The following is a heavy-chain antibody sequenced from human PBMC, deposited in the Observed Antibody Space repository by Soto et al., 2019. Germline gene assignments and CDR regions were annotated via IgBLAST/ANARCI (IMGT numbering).Heavy chain of an antibody. D-gene: IGHD3-10*02. J-gene: IGHJ3*01. CDR2: ISGSGGHT. Sequence: EVQLLESGGHVVQPGESLRLSCTGSGFSFFSYAMSWVRQAPGKGLEWVSTISGSGGHTYYADSVKGRFVVSRDNDKNTVYLHMSSLTGEDTAVYFCARSPLSSDYVRQTWREVGDSFDVWGRGTSVTVSS. CDR1: GFSFFSYA. CDR3: ARSPLSSDYVRQTWREVGDSFDV. V-gene: IGHV3-23*01.